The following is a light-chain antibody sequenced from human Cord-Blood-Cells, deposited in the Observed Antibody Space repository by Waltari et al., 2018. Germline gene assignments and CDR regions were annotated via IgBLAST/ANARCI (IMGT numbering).Light chain of an antibody. Sequence: QSALTQPASVSGSPGQSITISCTGTSSDVGGYNYVSWYQQHPGKAPKLMIYDVSNRPSVFSYLLSGSKSGNTASLTISGLQAEDEADYYCSSYTSSSTVVFGGGTKLTVL. CDR1: SSDVGGYNY. CDR3: SSYTSSSTVV. V-gene: IGLV2-14*01. J-gene: IGLJ2*01. CDR2: DVS.